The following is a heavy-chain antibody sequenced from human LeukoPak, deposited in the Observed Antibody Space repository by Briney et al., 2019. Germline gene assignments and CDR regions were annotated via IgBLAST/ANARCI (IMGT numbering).Heavy chain of an antibody. Sequence: GGSLRLSCTASGFSFSGHWMHWARQLPGKGLVWVSRISPTGSATSYVDSVKGRFSISRDNAKNTLYLQMNSLRVEDTAVYYCARGRPHGNDYWGQGTLVTVSS. D-gene: IGHD4-23*01. J-gene: IGHJ4*02. V-gene: IGHV3-74*01. CDR3: ARGRPHGNDY. CDR1: GFSFSGHW. CDR2: ISPTGSAT.